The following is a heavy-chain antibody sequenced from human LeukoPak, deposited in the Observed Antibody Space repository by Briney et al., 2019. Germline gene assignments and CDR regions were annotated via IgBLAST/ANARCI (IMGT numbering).Heavy chain of an antibody. CDR2: VYYRGNT. D-gene: IGHD3-10*01. V-gene: IGHV4-39*01. J-gene: IGHJ4*02. CDR1: RGSITSPSYY. CDR3: ARLPLLWYRGCFDY. Sequence: KPSETLSLTCTVSRGSITSPSYYWDWIRQPPGKGLEWIGSVYYRGNTFYNPSLKSRVTISVDTSKNQFSLNLSSATAADTAVYYCARLPLLWYRGCFDYWGQGTLVTVSS.